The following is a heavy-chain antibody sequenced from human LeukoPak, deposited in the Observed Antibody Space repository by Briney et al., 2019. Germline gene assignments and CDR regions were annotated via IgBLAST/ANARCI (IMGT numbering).Heavy chain of an antibody. Sequence: GGSLRLSCAGSGFIFSNFWMGWARQGPGKGLQWVASINRDGSEKHPVDSVKGRFTISRDNAKNSVYLQMNGLTVEDTAVYYCVRDVDIWGQGTLVTVSS. J-gene: IGHJ4*02. V-gene: IGHV3-7*01. CDR3: VRDVDI. CDR1: GFIFSNFW. CDR2: INRDGSEK. D-gene: IGHD5-24*01.